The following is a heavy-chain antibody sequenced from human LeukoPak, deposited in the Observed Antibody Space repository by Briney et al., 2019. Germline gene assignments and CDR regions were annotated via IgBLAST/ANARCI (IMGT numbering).Heavy chain of an antibody. Sequence: SETLSLTCVVSGGSVNSGGYSWSWIRQPPGKGLEWIGYIYDTGSTLYNPSLESRLTISIDTSKNQFSLRLSSVTAADTAVYFCARYSLSREDFQDWGQGTLVTVSS. CDR2: IYDTGST. CDR3: ARYSLSREDFQD. J-gene: IGHJ1*01. D-gene: IGHD6-13*01. V-gene: IGHV4-30-4*07. CDR1: GGSVNSGGYS.